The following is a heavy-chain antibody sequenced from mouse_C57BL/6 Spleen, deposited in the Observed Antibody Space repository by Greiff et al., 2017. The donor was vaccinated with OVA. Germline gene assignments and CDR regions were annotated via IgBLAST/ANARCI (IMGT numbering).Heavy chain of an antibody. Sequence: VQLQQSGPELVKPGASVKIPCKASGYTFTDYNMDWVKQSHGKSLEWIGDINPNNGGTIYNQKFKGKATLTVDKSSSTAYMELRSLTSEDTAVYYCARRETGTRAMDYWGQGTSVTVSS. CDR3: ARRETGTRAMDY. CDR1: GYTFTDYN. D-gene: IGHD4-1*01. V-gene: IGHV1-18*01. CDR2: INPNNGGT. J-gene: IGHJ4*01.